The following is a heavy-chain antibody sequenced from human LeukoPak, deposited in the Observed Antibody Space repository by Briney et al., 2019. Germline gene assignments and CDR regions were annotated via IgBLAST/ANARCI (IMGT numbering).Heavy chain of an antibody. D-gene: IGHD2-15*01. Sequence: PSETLSLTCTVSGGSISSHYWSWIRQPPGKGPEWIGRIDTSGNPNYNPSLKSRVTMSADTSKSQFSLILTSVTAADTAVYYCARGGNRYFDYWGQGTLVTVSS. CDR1: GGSISSHY. CDR2: IDTSGNP. J-gene: IGHJ4*02. V-gene: IGHV4-4*07. CDR3: ARGGNRYFDY.